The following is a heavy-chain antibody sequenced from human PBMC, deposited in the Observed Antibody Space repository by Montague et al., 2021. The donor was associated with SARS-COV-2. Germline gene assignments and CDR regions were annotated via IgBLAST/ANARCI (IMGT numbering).Heavy chain of an antibody. CDR2: N. D-gene: IGHD5-24*01. Sequence: NDYAVSVKSRITINPDTSKNQFSLHLNSVTPEDTAVYYCASGWLRGYFDPWGQGTLVTVSS. V-gene: IGHV6-1*01. J-gene: IGHJ5*02. CDR3: ASGWLRGYFDP.